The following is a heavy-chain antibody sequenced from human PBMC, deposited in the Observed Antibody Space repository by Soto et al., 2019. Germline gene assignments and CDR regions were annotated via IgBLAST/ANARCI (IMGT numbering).Heavy chain of an antibody. Sequence: QVQLVESGGGVVQPGRSLRLSCAASGFTFSSYAMHWVRQAPGKWLEWVAVISYDGRNKYYADSVKGRFTISRDNSKNPLYLQMNSLKPQDTAVYYCARGIVSSGTRYFDIWGRG. D-gene: IGHD3-22*01. J-gene: IGHJ2*01. V-gene: IGHV3-30*04. CDR2: ISYDGRNK. CDR1: GFTFSSYA. CDR3: ARGIVSSGTRYFDI.